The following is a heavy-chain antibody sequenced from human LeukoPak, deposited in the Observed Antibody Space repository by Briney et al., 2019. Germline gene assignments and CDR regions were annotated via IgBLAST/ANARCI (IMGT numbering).Heavy chain of an antibody. D-gene: IGHD5-12*01. J-gene: IGHJ4*02. Sequence: PSETLSLTCTVTGGSISSYYWSWIRQPPGKGLEWIGYIYYSGGTNYNPSLKSRVTISVDTSKNQFSLKLSSVTAADTAVYYCARHAGGYDQFDYWGQGTLVTVSS. V-gene: IGHV4-59*08. CDR3: ARHAGGYDQFDY. CDR2: IYYSGGT. CDR1: GGSISSYY.